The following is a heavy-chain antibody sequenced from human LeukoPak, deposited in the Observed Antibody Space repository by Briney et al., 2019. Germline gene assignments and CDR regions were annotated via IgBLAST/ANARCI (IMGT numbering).Heavy chain of an antibody. CDR1: GYTFTSYD. Sequence: ASVKVSCKASGYTFTSYDINWVRQATGQELEWMGWMNPNSGNTGYAQKFQGRVTMTRNTSISTAYMELSSLRSEDTAVYYCARAVYSSSPELFDYWGQGTLVTVSS. J-gene: IGHJ4*02. V-gene: IGHV1-8*01. D-gene: IGHD6-6*01. CDR3: ARAVYSSSPELFDY. CDR2: MNPNSGNT.